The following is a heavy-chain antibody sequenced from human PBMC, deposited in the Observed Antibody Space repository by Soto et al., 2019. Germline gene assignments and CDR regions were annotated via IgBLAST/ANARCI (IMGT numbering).Heavy chain of an antibody. CDR3: AGQTFTFAAATSTRSYSFAP. CDR2: IYFTGNT. Sequence: PAETPRLKCCASGGSMTSSSHCWGWVRQPPGKGLEWIGTIYFTGNTYYTPSLKSRLTMTIDTSKNEFSLRLNSVTAADTAVYDCAGQTFTFAAATSTRSYSFAPCGPRTL. J-gene: IGHJ5*02. V-gene: IGHV4-39*01. D-gene: IGHD2-15*01. CDR1: GGSMTSSSHC.